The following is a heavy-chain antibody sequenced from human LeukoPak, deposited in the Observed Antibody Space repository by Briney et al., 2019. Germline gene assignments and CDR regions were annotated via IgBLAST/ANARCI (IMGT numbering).Heavy chain of an antibody. V-gene: IGHV1-2*02. D-gene: IGHD5-12*01. Sequence: ASVKVSCKASGYTFTGYYMHWVRQAPGQRLEWMGWINPNSDGTNYAQKLQGRVTMTRHTSISTAYMELSRLRSDDTAVYYCARRGGYDSGIDYWGQGTLVTVSS. CDR2: INPNSDGT. CDR1: GYTFTGYY. CDR3: ARRGGYDSGIDY. J-gene: IGHJ4*02.